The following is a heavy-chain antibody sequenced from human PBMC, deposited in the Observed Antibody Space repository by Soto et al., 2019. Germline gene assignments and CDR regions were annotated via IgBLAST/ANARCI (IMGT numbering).Heavy chain of an antibody. J-gene: IGHJ4*02. D-gene: IGHD3-22*01. Sequence: VQLQQWGAGLLKPSETLSLTCAVYGGSFSGYYWSWIRQPPGKGLEWIGEINHSGSTNSIPSLKSRVTIALDTSTHPSTLKMRSVTAADTSVYYCARDYYDSRGQPTIDSWGQGPLVTVSS. CDR1: GGSFSGYY. CDR3: ARDYYDSRGQPTIDS. V-gene: IGHV4-34*01. CDR2: INHSGST.